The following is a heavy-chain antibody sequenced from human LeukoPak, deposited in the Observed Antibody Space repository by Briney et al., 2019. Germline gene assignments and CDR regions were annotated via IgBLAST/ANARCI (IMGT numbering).Heavy chain of an antibody. J-gene: IGHJ4*02. CDR2: ISYDGSNK. D-gene: IGHD3-10*01. CDR3: ARDRYGSGSYYANSPFDY. CDR1: GFTFSSYA. V-gene: IGHV3-30*04. Sequence: PGRSLRLSCAASGFTFSSYAMHWVRQAPGKGLEWVAVISYDGSNKYYADSVKGRFTISRDNSKNTLYLQMNSLRAEDTAVYYCARDRYGSGSYYANSPFDYWGQRTLVTVSS.